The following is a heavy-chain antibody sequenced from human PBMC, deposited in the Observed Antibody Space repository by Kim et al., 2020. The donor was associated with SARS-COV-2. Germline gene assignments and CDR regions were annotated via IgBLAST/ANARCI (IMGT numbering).Heavy chain of an antibody. Sequence: SETLSLTCNVSGGYISSYYWSWIRQPPGKGLEWIGYIYYSGSTNYNPSLKSRATISIDTSKNQFSLRLSSVTAADTAVYYCARGGGSGFYYGWGQGALAT. J-gene: IGHJ4*02. CDR3: ARGGGSGFYYG. CDR1: GGYISSYY. V-gene: IGHV4-59*01. D-gene: IGHD3-22*01. CDR2: IYYSGST.